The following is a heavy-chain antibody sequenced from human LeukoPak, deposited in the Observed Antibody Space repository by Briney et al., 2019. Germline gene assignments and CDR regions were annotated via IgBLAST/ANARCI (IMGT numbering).Heavy chain of an antibody. Sequence: SQTLSLTRALYVEPLSVNYWSWIRHTPEKGLEWIGEIHPSGSPDYNPSLRGRVTISADTSKNLFSLKLTSVTAADTALYYCTRGEDPYKQGYWGQGTLVTVSS. D-gene: IGHD5-24*01. J-gene: IGHJ4*02. CDR2: IHPSGSP. CDR1: VEPLSVNY. CDR3: TRGEDPYKQGY. V-gene: IGHV4-34*01.